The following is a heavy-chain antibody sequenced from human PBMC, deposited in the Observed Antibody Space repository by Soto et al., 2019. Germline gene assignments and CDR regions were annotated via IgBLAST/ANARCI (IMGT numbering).Heavy chain of an antibody. Sequence: EVQLLESGGGLVQPGGSLRLSCAASGFTFNSYAMTWVRQAPGRGLEWVSAISGSGGSRYYADSVQGRFIISRENSKNTVYLQMNSLRAEDTAVYFCAKKYYYDAVVHYSRDAFDMWGQGTMVTVSS. J-gene: IGHJ3*02. CDR1: GFTFNSYA. V-gene: IGHV3-23*01. CDR2: ISGSGGSR. D-gene: IGHD3-22*01. CDR3: AKKYYYDAVVHYSRDAFDM.